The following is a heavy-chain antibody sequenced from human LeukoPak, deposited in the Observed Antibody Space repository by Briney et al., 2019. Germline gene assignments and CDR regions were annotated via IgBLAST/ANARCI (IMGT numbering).Heavy chain of an antibody. CDR3: AKEGLHYDILTGSIYYYGMDV. J-gene: IGHJ6*02. Sequence: GSLRLSCAASGFTFSSYGMHWVRQAPGKGLEWVAVISYDGSNKYYADSVKGRFTISRDNSKNTLYLQMNSLRAEDTAVYYCAKEGLHYDILTGSIYYYGMDVWGQGTTVTVSS. D-gene: IGHD3-9*01. CDR1: GFTFSSYG. CDR2: ISYDGSNK. V-gene: IGHV3-30*18.